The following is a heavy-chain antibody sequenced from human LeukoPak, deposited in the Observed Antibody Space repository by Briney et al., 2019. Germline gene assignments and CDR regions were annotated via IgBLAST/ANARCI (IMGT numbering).Heavy chain of an antibody. Sequence: PGGSLRLSCAASGFTFSSYAMHWVRQAPGKGLEWVAVISYDGSNKYYADSVKGRFTISRDNSKNTLYLQMNSLRAEDTAVYYCAREYSGYDLTPATDYWGQGTLVTVSS. D-gene: IGHD5-12*01. CDR1: GFTFSSYA. CDR3: AREYSGYDLTPATDY. V-gene: IGHV3-30-3*01. CDR2: ISYDGSNK. J-gene: IGHJ4*02.